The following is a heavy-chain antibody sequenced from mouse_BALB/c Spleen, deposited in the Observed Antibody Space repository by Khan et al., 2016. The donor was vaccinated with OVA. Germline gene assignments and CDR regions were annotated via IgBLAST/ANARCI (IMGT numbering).Heavy chain of an antibody. CDR3: ARSWDISGFAY. D-gene: IGHD4-1*01. CDR1: GFNIKDYY. J-gene: IGHJ3*01. V-gene: IGHV14-1*02. Sequence: VQLQQSGAELVRPGALVKLSCKASGFNIKDYYMHWVKQRPEQGLEWIGWIDPENGETVYDPKFQGKASITADTSSNTASLHLSSLPSEETAVYYCARSWDISGFAYWGQGTLVTVSA. CDR2: IDPENGET.